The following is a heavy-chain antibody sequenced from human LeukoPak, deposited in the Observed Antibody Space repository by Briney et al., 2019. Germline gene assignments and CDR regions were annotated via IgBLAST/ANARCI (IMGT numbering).Heavy chain of an antibody. CDR3: ARAGQRATSVYGY. CDR1: GFTFSSYW. Sequence: GGSLRLSCAASGFTFSSYWMSWVRQAPGKGLEWVANIKQDGSEKYHVDSVKGRFTISRDNAKNSLYLQMNSLRAEDTAVYYCARAGQRATSVYGYWGQGTLVTVSS. CDR2: IKQDGSEK. D-gene: IGHD1-26*01. V-gene: IGHV3-7*01. J-gene: IGHJ4*02.